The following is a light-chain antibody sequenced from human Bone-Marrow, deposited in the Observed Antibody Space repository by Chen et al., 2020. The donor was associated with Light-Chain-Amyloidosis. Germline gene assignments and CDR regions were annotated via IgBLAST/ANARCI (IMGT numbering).Light chain of an antibody. CDR3: QVWDRSSDRPV. CDR1: NIGSTS. Sequence: SYVLTQPSSVSVAPGQTATIACGGNNIGSTSVHWYQQTPGQAPLLVVYDDSDRPSGIPERVSGGDSGNTATLPISRVEAGEEAGYYCQVWDRSSDRPVFGGGTKLSVL. V-gene: IGLV3-21*02. J-gene: IGLJ3*02. CDR2: DDS.